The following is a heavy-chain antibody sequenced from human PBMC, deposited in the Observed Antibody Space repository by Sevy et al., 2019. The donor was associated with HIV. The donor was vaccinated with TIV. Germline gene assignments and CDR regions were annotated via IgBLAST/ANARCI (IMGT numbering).Heavy chain of an antibody. J-gene: IGHJ4*02. D-gene: IGHD6-13*01. CDR1: GFTFSDYY. V-gene: IGHV3-11*01. CDR3: ARGRYSSSLYYFDY. CDR2: ISSSGSTI. Sequence: GGSLRLSCAASGFTFSDYYMSWIRQAPGEGLEWVSYISSSGSTIYYADSVKGRFTIYRDNTKNSLYLQMNSLRAEDTAMYYCARGRYSSSLYYFDYWGQGTLVTVSS.